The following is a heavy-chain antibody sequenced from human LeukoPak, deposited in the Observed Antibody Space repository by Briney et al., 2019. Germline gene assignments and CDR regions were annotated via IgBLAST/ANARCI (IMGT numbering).Heavy chain of an antibody. Sequence: PSETLSLTCGVSGASVSSSHWNWIRQFPGKGLEWIGCLSYTGKTDYNPALTGRAVISLGTSNNQVSLKLRSVSTADTAIYYCSEGYFEPFDHWGQETLVTVSS. J-gene: IGHJ4*02. CDR1: GASVSSSH. V-gene: IGHV4-59*02. D-gene: IGHD2/OR15-2a*01. CDR3: SEGYFEPFDH. CDR2: LSYTGKT.